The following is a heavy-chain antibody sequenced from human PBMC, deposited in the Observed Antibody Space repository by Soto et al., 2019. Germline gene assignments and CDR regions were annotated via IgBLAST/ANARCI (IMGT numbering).Heavy chain of an antibody. CDR1: GGTIMNYG. D-gene: IGHD3-22*01. CDR2: IYYSGST. J-gene: IGHJ4*02. Sequence: LRRTFSGGTIMNYGGSWFRKKQGKGLEWIGYIYYSGSTNYNPSLKSRVTISGDTTKKQVSLPMNSRRAEDRAVYYCARGLRNNYDRSGLHFWGQGNLV. V-gene: IGHV4-59*12. CDR3: ARGLRNNYDRSGLHF.